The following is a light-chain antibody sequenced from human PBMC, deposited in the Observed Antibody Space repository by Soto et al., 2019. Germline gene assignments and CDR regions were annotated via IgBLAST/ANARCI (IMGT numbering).Light chain of an antibody. CDR2: EGT. V-gene: IGLV2-23*01. J-gene: IGLJ1*01. Sequence: QSVLTQPASVSGSPGQSITISCTGTSGDVGTYNLVSWYQQLPGKAPKLILYEGTKRPSGVSIRFSGSKSGNTASLTISGLQAEDEADYYCCSYAGSSTYVFGTGTKLTVL. CDR3: CSYAGSSTYV. CDR1: SGDVGTYNL.